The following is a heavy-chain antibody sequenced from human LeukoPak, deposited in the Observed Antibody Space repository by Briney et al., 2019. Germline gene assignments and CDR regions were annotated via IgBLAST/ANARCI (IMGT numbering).Heavy chain of an antibody. CDR1: GFTFSSYA. CDR3: ARCDLEYYYDSSGYYSLDY. Sequence: GGSLRLSCAASGFTFSSYAMSWVRQAPGKGLEWVSGISLDGATTYYAGSVEGRFTISRDNSKNTLYLQMNSLRAEDTAVYYCARCDLEYYYDSSGYYSLDYWGQGTLVTVSS. CDR2: ISLDGATT. D-gene: IGHD3-22*01. J-gene: IGHJ4*02. V-gene: IGHV3-23*01.